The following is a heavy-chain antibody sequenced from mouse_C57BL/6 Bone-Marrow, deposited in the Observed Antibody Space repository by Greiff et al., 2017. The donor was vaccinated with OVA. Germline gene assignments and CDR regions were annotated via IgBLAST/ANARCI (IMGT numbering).Heavy chain of an antibody. CDR1: GFTFSSYA. CDR2: ISDGGSYT. V-gene: IGHV5-4*01. CDR3: AREDYYGSSLWYFDV. J-gene: IGHJ1*03. D-gene: IGHD1-1*01. Sequence: EVQLVESGGGLVKPGGSLKLSCAASGFTFSSYAMSWVRQTPEKRLEWVATISDGGSYTYYPDNVKGRFTISRDNAKNNLYLQMSHLKSEDTAMYYCAREDYYGSSLWYFDVWGTGTTVTVSS.